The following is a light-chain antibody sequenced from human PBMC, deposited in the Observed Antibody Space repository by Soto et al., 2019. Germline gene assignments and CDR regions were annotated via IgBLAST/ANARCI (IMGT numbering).Light chain of an antibody. CDR1: QSVSSSY. V-gene: IGKV3-20*01. CDR3: QQYGRSPRYT. J-gene: IGKJ2*01. Sequence: EVVLTQSPGTLSLSPGERATLSCRASQSVSSSYLAWYQQKPGQAPRLFIYGASSRATGIPDRFSGSGSGTDFTLTISRLEPEDFAVYYCQQYGRSPRYTFGQGTKLEIK. CDR2: GAS.